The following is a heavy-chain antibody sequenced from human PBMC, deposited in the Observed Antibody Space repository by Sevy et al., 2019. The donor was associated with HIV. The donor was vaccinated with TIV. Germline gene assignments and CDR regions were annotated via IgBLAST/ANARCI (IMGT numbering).Heavy chain of an antibody. J-gene: IGHJ5*02. CDR3: ARDARGVVVPAVNNWFDP. D-gene: IGHD2-2*01. CDR1: GFTFSDYY. Sequence: GGSLRLSCAASGFTFSDYYMSWIRQAPGKGLEWVSYISSSGSTIYYADSVKGRFTISRDNAKNSLYLQMNSLRAEDTAVNYCARDARGVVVPAVNNWFDPWGQGTLVTVSS. CDR2: ISSSGSTI. V-gene: IGHV3-11*01.